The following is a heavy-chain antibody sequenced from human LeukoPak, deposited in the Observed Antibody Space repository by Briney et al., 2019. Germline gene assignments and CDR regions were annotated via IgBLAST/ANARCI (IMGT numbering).Heavy chain of an antibody. V-gene: IGHV3-64*01. CDR3: ARVSPLAYFDY. Sequence: GGSLRLSCAASGLTFSSYAMHWVRQAPGKGLEYVSAISSNGGSTYYANSVKGRFTISRDNSKNTLYLQMGSLRAEDMAVYYCARVSPLAYFDYWGQGTLVTVSS. CDR2: ISSNGGST. CDR1: GLTFSSYA. D-gene: IGHD3-3*02. J-gene: IGHJ4*02.